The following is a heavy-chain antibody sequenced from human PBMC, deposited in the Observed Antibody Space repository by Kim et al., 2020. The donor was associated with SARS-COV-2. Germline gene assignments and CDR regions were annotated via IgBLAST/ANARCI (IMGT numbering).Heavy chain of an antibody. Sequence: GGSLRLSCAASGFTFSDYNMNWIRQAPGKGLEWVSYISSSSSYINYADSVKGRFTISRDNAKNSLYLQMNSLRAEDTAVYYCARVDNDCVWWFYRCDHY. CDR1: GFTFSDYN. D-gene: IGHD3-16*01. J-gene: IGHJ6*01. V-gene: IGHV3-11*05. CDR2: ISSSSSYI. CDR3: ARVDNDCVWWFYRCDHY.